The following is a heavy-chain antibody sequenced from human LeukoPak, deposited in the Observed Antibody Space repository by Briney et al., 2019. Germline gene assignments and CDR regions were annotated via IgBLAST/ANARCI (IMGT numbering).Heavy chain of an antibody. D-gene: IGHD3-10*01. V-gene: IGHV1-18*01. Sequence: ASVKVSCKASGYTFTSYGISWVRQAPGQGLEWMGWISAYNGNTNYAQKLQGRVTMTTDTSTSTAYMELRSLRSDDTAVYYCARDPYYYGSNAFDIWGQGTMVTASS. CDR2: ISAYNGNT. CDR1: GYTFTSYG. CDR3: ARDPYYYGSNAFDI. J-gene: IGHJ3*02.